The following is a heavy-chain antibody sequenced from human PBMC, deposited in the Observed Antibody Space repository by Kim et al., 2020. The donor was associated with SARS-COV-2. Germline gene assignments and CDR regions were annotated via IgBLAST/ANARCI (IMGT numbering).Heavy chain of an antibody. Sequence: GRSLRLSCVVSGFTFGSFGMHWVRQAPGKGLEWVAVIWHDGSKKNYGDSVKGRFTISRDNSKNTLYLEMNSLRVEDTAVYYCTTLWFGDVDFDHWAREPRSSSPQ. V-gene: IGHV3-33*01. CDR2: IWHDGSKK. D-gene: IGHD3-10*01. CDR1: GFTFGSFG. J-gene: IGHJ4*02. CDR3: TTLWFGDVDFDH.